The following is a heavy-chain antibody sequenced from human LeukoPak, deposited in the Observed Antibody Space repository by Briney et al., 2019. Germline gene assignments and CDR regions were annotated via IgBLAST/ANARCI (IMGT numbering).Heavy chain of an antibody. CDR1: GGTFSSYA. CDR3: AREIVVVPAAVEFDP. J-gene: IGHJ5*02. V-gene: IGHV1-69*13. CDR2: LIPIFGTA. D-gene: IGHD2-2*01. Sequence: SVKVSCKASGGTFSSYAISWVRQAPGQGLERMGGLIPIFGTANYAQKFQGRVTITADESTTTAYMRLSSLKSEDTAVYYCAREIVVVPAAVEFDPWGQVTLVTVSS.